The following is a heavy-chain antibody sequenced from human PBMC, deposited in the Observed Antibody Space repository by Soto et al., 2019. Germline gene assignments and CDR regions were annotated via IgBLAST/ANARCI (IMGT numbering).Heavy chain of an antibody. Sequence: GGSLRLSCAASGFTFSSYWMSWVRQAPGKGLEWVANIKQDGSEKYYVDSVKGRFTISRDNAKNSLYLQMNSLRAEDTVVYFCALGVLWFGELSPYYFDYWGQGTLVTVSS. CDR1: GFTFSSYW. CDR3: ALGVLWFGELSPYYFDY. D-gene: IGHD3-10*01. CDR2: IKQDGSEK. V-gene: IGHV3-7*05. J-gene: IGHJ4*02.